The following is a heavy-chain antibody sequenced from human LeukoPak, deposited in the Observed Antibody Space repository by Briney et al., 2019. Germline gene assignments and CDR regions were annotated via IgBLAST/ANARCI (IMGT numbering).Heavy chain of an antibody. V-gene: IGHV4-38-2*01. D-gene: IGHD5-24*01. CDR1: GYSISSGYY. Sequence: SETLSLTCAVSGYSISSGYYWGWIRPPPGKGLEWIGSIYHSGRTYYNPSLKSRVTISVDTSKNQFSLKLSSVTAADTAVYYCARVEMATITGYFDLWGRGTLVTVSS. J-gene: IGHJ2*01. CDR3: ARVEMATITGYFDL. CDR2: IYHSGRT.